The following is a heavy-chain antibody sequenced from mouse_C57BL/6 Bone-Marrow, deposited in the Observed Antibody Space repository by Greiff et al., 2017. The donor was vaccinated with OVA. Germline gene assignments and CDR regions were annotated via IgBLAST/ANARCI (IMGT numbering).Heavy chain of an antibody. CDR1: GYAFSSSW. J-gene: IGHJ1*03. Sequence: QVQLKQSGPELVKPGASVKISCKASGYAFSSSWMNWVKQRPGKGLEWIGRIYPGDGDTNYNGKFKGKATLTADKSSSTAYMQLSSLTSEDSAVYFCANTIYYGSSHWYFDVWGTGTTVTVSS. CDR2: IYPGDGDT. D-gene: IGHD1-1*01. CDR3: ANTIYYGSSHWYFDV. V-gene: IGHV1-82*01.